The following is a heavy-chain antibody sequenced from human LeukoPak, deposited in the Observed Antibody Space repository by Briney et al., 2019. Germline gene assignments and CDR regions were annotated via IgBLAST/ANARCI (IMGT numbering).Heavy chain of an antibody. J-gene: IGHJ3*02. Sequence: GGSLRLSCAASGFTFSSYSTNWVRQAPGKGLEWVSSISSSSSYIYYADSVKGRFTISRDNAKNSLYLQMNSLRAEDTAVYYCARDLLEMATINAFDIWGQGTMVTVSS. CDR1: GFTFSSYS. CDR2: ISSSSSYI. D-gene: IGHD5-24*01. CDR3: ARDLLEMATINAFDI. V-gene: IGHV3-21*01.